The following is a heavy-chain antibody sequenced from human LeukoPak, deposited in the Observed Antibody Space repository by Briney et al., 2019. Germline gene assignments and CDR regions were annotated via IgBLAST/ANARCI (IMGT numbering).Heavy chain of an antibody. D-gene: IGHD3-10*01. CDR3: ATPTLWFGELLKRDDHYYGLDV. CDR2: IIPILGIA. J-gene: IGHJ6*02. V-gene: IGHV1-69*04. Sequence: ASVKVSCKASGGTFSSYAISWVRQAPGQGLEWMGRIIPILGIANYAQKFQGRVTITADKSTSTAYMELSSLRSEDTAVYYCATPTLWFGELLKRDDHYYGLDVWGQGITVTVSS. CDR1: GGTFSSYA.